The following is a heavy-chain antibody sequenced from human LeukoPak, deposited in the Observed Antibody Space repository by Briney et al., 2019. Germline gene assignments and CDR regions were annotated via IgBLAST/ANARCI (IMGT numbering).Heavy chain of an antibody. D-gene: IGHD3-10*01. Sequence: PGGSLRLSCAASGFTFSSYGMGWVRQAPGKGLEWVSSISGGGETTYYADSVKGRFPISRDNSKNTLYLQMNSLRAEDTAVYYCTTQGSVTMVRGLILYWGQGTLVTVSS. CDR2: ISGGGETT. J-gene: IGHJ4*02. V-gene: IGHV3-23*01. CDR3: TTQGSVTMVRGLILY. CDR1: GFTFSSYG.